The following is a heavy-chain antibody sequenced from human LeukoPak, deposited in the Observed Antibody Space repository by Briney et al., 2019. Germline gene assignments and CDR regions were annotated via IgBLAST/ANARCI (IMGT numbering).Heavy chain of an antibody. CDR1: GFTFDDYA. J-gene: IGHJ3*02. V-gene: IGHV3-9*01. D-gene: IGHD1-26*01. CDR2: ISWNSGSI. CDR3: AILSGSYYRRQEVDAFDI. Sequence: GGSLRLSCAASGFTFDDYAMHWVRQAPGKGLEWVSGISWNSGSIGYADSVKGRFTISRDNAKNSLYLQMNSLRAEDTALYYCAILSGSYYRRQEVDAFDIWGQGTMVTVSS.